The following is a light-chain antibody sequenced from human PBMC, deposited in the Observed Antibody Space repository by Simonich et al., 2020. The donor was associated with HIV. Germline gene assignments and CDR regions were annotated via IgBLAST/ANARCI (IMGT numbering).Light chain of an antibody. CDR2: VDSDGSH. CDR3: QTWGARAGANWV. Sequence: QLVLTQSPSASASLGASVRLTCTLSSGHSRYDIAWHQQQPEKGPRYLMKVDSDGSHSKGDGIPDRFSGSSYGAERYLTISSLQSEDEADHYCQTWGARAGANWVFGGGTKLTVL. J-gene: IGLJ3*02. V-gene: IGLV4-69*01. CDR1: SGHSRYD.